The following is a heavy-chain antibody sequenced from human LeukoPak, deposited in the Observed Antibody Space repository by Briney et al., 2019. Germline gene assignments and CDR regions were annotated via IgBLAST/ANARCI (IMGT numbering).Heavy chain of an antibody. J-gene: IGHJ3*02. CDR2: INPSGGST. CDR3: ARVGDSSGYYEYALWDAFDI. CDR1: GYTFTSYY. D-gene: IGHD3-22*01. V-gene: IGHV1-46*01. Sequence: GASVKVSCKASGYTFTSYYMHWVRQAPGQGLEWMGIINPSGGSTSYAQKFQGRVTMTRDTSTSTVYMELSSLRSEDTAVYYCARVGDSSGYYEYALWDAFDIWGQGTMVTVSS.